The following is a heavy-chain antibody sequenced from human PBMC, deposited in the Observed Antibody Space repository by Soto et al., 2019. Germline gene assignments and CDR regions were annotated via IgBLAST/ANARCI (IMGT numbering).Heavy chain of an antibody. Sequence: ESGGGVVQPGRSLRLSCAASGFTFSSYGMHWVRQAPGKGLEWVAVISYDGSNKYYADSVKGRFTISRDNSKNTLYLQMNSLRAEDTAVYYCAKDSHSSGYWGYFQHWGQGTLVTVSS. D-gene: IGHD3-22*01. V-gene: IGHV3-30*18. CDR2: ISYDGSNK. CDR3: AKDSHSSGYWGYFQH. J-gene: IGHJ1*01. CDR1: GFTFSSYG.